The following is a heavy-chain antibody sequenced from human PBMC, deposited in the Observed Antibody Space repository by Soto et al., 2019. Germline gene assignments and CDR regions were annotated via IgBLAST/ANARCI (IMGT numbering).Heavy chain of an antibody. V-gene: IGHV3-30*18. CDR3: AKDFFESSSEAWLVLDY. Sequence: GGSLRLCCAASGFTFSSYGMHWVRQAPGKGLEWVAVISYDGSNKYYADSVKGRFTISRDNSKNTLYLQMNSLRAEDTAVYYCAKDFFESSSEAWLVLDYWGQGTLVTVSS. J-gene: IGHJ4*02. CDR1: GFTFSSYG. CDR2: ISYDGSNK. D-gene: IGHD6-19*01.